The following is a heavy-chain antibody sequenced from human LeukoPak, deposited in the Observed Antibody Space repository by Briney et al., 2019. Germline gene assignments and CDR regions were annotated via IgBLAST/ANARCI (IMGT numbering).Heavy chain of an antibody. J-gene: IGHJ4*02. D-gene: IGHD3-10*01. CDR1: GGSISSSSYY. Sequence: PSETLSLTCTVSGGSISSSSYYWGWVRQAPGKGLEWVSAISGSGGSTYYADSVKGRFTISRDNSKNTLYLQMNSLRAEDTAVYYCAKPDAPDYYGFTDYWGQGTLVTVSS. V-gene: IGHV3-23*01. CDR2: ISGSGGST. CDR3: AKPDAPDYYGFTDY.